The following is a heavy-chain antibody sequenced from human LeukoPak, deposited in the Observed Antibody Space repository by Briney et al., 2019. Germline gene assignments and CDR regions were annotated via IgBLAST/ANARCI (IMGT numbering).Heavy chain of an antibody. CDR1: GFTFSSYS. J-gene: IGHJ6*03. D-gene: IGHD3-3*01. Sequence: GGSLRLSCVASGFTFSSYSMNWVRQAPGKGLEWVSSISSSSSYIYYADSVKGRFTISRDNAKNSLYLQMNSLRAEDTAVYYCAREVKYYDFWSGYKGVAYYYYMDVWGKGTTVTVSS. CDR3: AREVKYYDFWSGYKGVAYYYYMDV. CDR2: ISSSSSYI. V-gene: IGHV3-21*01.